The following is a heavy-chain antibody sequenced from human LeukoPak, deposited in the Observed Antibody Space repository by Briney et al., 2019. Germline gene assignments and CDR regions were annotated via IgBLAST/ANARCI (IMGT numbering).Heavy chain of an antibody. D-gene: IGHD6-6*01. CDR1: GYTFTGYY. CDR3: ARGGLEYSSSLVWFDP. V-gene: IGHV1-2*02. J-gene: IGHJ5*02. Sequence: ASVKVSCKASGYTFTGYYMHWVRQAPGQGLEWMGWINPNSGGTNYAQKFQGRVTMTRDTSISTAYMELRRLRSDDTAVYYCARGGLEYSSSLVWFDPWGQGTLVTVSS. CDR2: INPNSGGT.